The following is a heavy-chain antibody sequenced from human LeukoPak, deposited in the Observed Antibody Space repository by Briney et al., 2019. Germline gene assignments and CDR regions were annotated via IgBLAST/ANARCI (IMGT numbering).Heavy chain of an antibody. Sequence: GGSPRLSCVASGFTFSNYAVNWVRQAPGKGLEWVSCISYNGGSAHYADSVKGRFTVSRDNAKNSLYLQMNSLRAEDTALYYCAKVERRWLQPEYFQHWGQGTLVTVSS. CDR2: ISYNGGSA. J-gene: IGHJ1*01. CDR1: GFTFSNYA. V-gene: IGHV3-23*01. CDR3: AKVERRWLQPEYFQH. D-gene: IGHD5-24*01.